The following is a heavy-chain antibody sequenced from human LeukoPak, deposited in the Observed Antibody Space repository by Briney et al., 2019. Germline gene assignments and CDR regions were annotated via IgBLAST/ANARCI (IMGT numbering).Heavy chain of an antibody. D-gene: IGHD2-2*01. CDR2: VSAGSTT. V-gene: IGHV3-23*01. J-gene: IGHJ4*02. CDR1: GFTFSNYA. Sequence: GGSLRLSCAASGFTFSNYAMNCVRQAPGKGLEWVSTVSAGSTTYYADSVKGRFTISRDNSKNTLYLQMNSLRAEDTAVYYCTKGQPMFDYWGQGTLVTVSS. CDR3: TKGQPMFDY.